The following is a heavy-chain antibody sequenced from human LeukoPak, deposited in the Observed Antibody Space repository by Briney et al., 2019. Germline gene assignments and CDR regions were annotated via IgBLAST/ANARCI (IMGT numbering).Heavy chain of an antibody. CDR3: ARATVPRLYYYYGMDV. D-gene: IGHD4-17*01. CDR2: IYYSGST. CDR1: GGSISSSSYY. J-gene: IGHJ6*02. V-gene: IGHV4-39*01. Sequence: SETLSLTCTVSGGSISSSSYYWGWIRQPPGKGLEWIGSIYYSGSTYYNPSLKSRVTISVDTSKNQFSLKLSSVTAADTAVYYCARATVPRLYYYYGMDVWGQGTTVTVSS.